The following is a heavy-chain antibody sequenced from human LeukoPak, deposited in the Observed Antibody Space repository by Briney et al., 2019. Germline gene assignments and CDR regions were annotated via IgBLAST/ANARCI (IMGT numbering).Heavy chain of an antibody. D-gene: IGHD2-15*01. CDR1: GYTFTSYY. CDR2: INPSGGST. J-gene: IGHJ5*02. Sequence: GASVKVSCKASGYTFTSYYMHWVRQAPGQGLEWMGIINPSGGSTSYAQKFQGRVTMTEDTSTDTAYMELSSLRSEDTAVYYCATACSGGSCYYLWFDPWGQGTLVTVSS. CDR3: ATACSGGSCYYLWFDP. V-gene: IGHV1-46*01.